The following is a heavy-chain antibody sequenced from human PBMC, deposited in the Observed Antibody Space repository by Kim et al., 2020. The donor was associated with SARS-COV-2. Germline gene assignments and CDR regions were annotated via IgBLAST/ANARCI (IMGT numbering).Heavy chain of an antibody. CDR2: INTNTGNP. Sequence: ASVKVSCKASGYTFTSYAMNWVRQAPGQGLEWMGWINTNTGNPTYAQGFTGRFVFSLDTSVSTAYLQISSLKAEDTAVYYCARDEPHYYGSGKPFDYWGQGTLVTVSS. CDR1: GYTFTSYA. J-gene: IGHJ4*02. D-gene: IGHD3-10*01. CDR3: ARDEPHYYGSGKPFDY. V-gene: IGHV7-4-1*02.